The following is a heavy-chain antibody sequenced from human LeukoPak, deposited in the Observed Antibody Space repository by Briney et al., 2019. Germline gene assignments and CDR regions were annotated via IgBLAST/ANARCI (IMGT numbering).Heavy chain of an antibody. CDR2: ISGSGGST. CDR3: AKVTIFSLIDAFDI. J-gene: IGHJ3*02. Sequence: PGGSLRLSCAASGFTFSSYAMSWVRQAPGKGLEWVSVISGSGGSTYYADSVKGRFTISRDKSKNTLYLHMNSPRAEDTAVYYCAKVTIFSLIDAFDIWGQGTMVTVSS. V-gene: IGHV3-23*01. D-gene: IGHD3-9*01. CDR1: GFTFSSYA.